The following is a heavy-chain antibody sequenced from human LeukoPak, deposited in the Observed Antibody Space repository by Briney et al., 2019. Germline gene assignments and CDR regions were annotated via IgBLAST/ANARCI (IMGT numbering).Heavy chain of an antibody. CDR3: ATRTYYDFWSGYYGLDY. D-gene: IGHD3-3*01. CDR2: IIPIFGTA. CDR1: GHTISSYA. V-gene: IGHV1-69*05. J-gene: IGHJ4*02. Sequence: ASVKVSCKASGHTISSYAISWVRQAPGQGLEWMGGIIPIFGTANYAQKFQGRVTITTDESTSTAYMELSSLRSEDPAVYYCATRTYYDFWSGYYGLDYWGQGTLVTVSS.